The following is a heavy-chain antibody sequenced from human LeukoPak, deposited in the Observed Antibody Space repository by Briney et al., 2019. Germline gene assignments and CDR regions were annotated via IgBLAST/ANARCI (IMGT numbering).Heavy chain of an antibody. J-gene: IGHJ4*02. CDR3: ARVGSSLTYYFDY. Sequence: PGRSLRLSCAASGFTFSSYTMNWVRQAPGKGLEWVSSISTSSNNIHYADSVKGRFTISRDNAKNSLYLQMNSLRPEDTAVYYCARVGSSLTYYFDYWGQGTLVTVSS. D-gene: IGHD6-13*01. CDR1: GFTFSSYT. V-gene: IGHV3-21*01. CDR2: ISTSSNNI.